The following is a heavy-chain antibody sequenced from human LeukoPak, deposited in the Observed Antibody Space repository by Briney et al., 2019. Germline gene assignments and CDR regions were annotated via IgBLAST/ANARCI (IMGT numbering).Heavy chain of an antibody. Sequence: PGGSLRLSCAASGFTFSIYSMNWVRQAPGKGLEYVSAISSNGGSTYYANSVKGRFTISRDNSKNTLYLQMGSLRAEDMAVYYCAIGLPVDYWGQGTLVTVSS. CDR3: AIGLPVDY. D-gene: IGHD1-14*01. CDR1: GFTFSIYS. CDR2: ISSNGGST. J-gene: IGHJ4*02. V-gene: IGHV3-64*01.